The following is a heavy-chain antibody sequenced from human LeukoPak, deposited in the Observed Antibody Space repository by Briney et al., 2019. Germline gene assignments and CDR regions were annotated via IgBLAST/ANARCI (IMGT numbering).Heavy chain of an antibody. V-gene: IGHV1-8*01. CDR3: ATERRHYFDY. Sequence: RFQGRITMTRDTSISTAYMDLSGLRSDDTAVYYCATERRHYFDYWGQGTLVTVSS. J-gene: IGHJ4*02.